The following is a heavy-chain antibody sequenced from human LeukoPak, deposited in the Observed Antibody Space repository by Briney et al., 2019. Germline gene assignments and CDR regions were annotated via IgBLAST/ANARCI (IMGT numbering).Heavy chain of an antibody. Sequence: PGGSLRLSCAASGFTSADYAMSGVCQAPGGGLECGSGISSTGGRTGYTAPVRGRLPIHRDNAKNSLYLQINSLRAEDPALYYCARAHSYGPEKKRYYYYYYMDVWGKGTTVTVSS. CDR3: ARAHSYGPEKKRYYYYYYMDV. CDR2: ISSTGGRT. CDR1: GFTSADYA. J-gene: IGHJ6*03. V-gene: IGHV3-20*04. D-gene: IGHD5-18*01.